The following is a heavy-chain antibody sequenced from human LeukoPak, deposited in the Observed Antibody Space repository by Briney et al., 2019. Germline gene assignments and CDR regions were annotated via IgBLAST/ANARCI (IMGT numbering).Heavy chain of an antibody. Sequence: SETLSLTCTVSGGSISSYYWSWIRQPPGKGLEWIGYIYYSGSTNYNPSLKSRVTMSVDTSKDQFSLKLSSVTAADTAVYYCARDGPLGAARPYYFDYWGQGTLVTVSS. CDR3: ARDGPLGAARPYYFDY. V-gene: IGHV4-59*12. CDR2: IYYSGST. CDR1: GGSISSYY. D-gene: IGHD6-6*01. J-gene: IGHJ4*02.